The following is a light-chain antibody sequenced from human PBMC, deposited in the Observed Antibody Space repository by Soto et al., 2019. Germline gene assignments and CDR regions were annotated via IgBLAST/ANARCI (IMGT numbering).Light chain of an antibody. J-gene: IGKJ1*01. Sequence: DIQMTQSPSSLSASVGDRVTITCRAGQSITSYLNWYQQKPGKAPKLLIYAAPSLQSGVPSRFSGSRSGTDFTLTISSLQPEDFATYYCQQSYSTPWTFGQGTKVDIK. CDR2: AAP. CDR3: QQSYSTPWT. V-gene: IGKV1-39*01. CDR1: QSITSY.